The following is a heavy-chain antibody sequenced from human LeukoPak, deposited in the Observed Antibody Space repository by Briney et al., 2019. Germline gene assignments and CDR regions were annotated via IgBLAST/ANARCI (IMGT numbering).Heavy chain of an antibody. CDR3: ARDSVTIFAFDP. J-gene: IGHJ5*02. Sequence: PSETLSLTCTVSGGSISSNNYYWSWIRQPPGKGLKWIGYIYYSGSTNYNPSLKSRVTISVDTSKNQFSLKLSSVTAADTAVYYCARDSVTIFAFDPWGQGTLVTVSS. V-gene: IGHV4-61*01. CDR2: IYYSGST. D-gene: IGHD3-3*01. CDR1: GGSISSNNYY.